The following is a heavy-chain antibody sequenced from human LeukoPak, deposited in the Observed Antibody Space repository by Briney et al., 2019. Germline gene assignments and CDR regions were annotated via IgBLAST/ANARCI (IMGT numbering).Heavy chain of an antibody. D-gene: IGHD2-15*01. V-gene: IGHV3-21*01. CDR1: GFTFSSYS. Sequence: PGGSLRLSCAASGFTFSSYSMNWVRQAPGKGLEWVSSISSSSSYIYYADSVKGRFTISRDNAKNSLYLQMNSLRAEDTAVYYCARPNCSGGSCYTRAEYFQHWGQGTLVTVSS. J-gene: IGHJ1*01. CDR3: ARPNCSGGSCYTRAEYFQH. CDR2: ISSSSSYI.